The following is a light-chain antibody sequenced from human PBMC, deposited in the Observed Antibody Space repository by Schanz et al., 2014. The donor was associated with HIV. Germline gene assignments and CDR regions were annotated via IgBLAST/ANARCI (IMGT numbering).Light chain of an antibody. Sequence: QSVLTQPPSVSGAPGQRITISCAGSSSNIGSGYDVHWYQQLPGTAPKLLIYGNNNRPSGVPYRFSGSKSGTSASLAISGLQSEDEGDYYCAVWDDGLKAWVFGGGTKVTVL. CDR2: GNN. CDR3: AVWDDGLKAWV. V-gene: IGLV1-40*01. J-gene: IGLJ3*02. CDR1: SSNIGSGYD.